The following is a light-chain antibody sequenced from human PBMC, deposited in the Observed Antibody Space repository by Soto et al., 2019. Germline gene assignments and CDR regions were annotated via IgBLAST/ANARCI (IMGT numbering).Light chain of an antibody. CDR1: QSISSY. V-gene: IGKV1-39*01. J-gene: IGKJ1*01. CDR2: SAS. Sequence: DIQMTQSPSSLSASVGDRVTITCRASQSISSYLNWYQQKPGKAPNLLIYSASKLHSGVPSRFSGSGSGTDFTLIISSLQPEDFAVYYCQQYGSSPPRTFGQGTKVEIK. CDR3: QQYGSSPPRT.